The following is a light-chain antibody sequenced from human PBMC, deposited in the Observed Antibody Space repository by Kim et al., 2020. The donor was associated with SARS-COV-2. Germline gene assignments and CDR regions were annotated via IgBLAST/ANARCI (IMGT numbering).Light chain of an antibody. CDR3: KQYETYWT. CDR2: QSS. CDR1: QSVDHR. Sequence: DIQMTQSPSTLSAFVGNRVTITCRASQSVDHRLAWYQQKPGKTPRLLIYQSSKLADGVPSRFSGSGSGTDFTLTISNLQPDDSAIYFCKQYETYWTFGPGTKVDIK. J-gene: IGKJ1*01. V-gene: IGKV1-5*03.